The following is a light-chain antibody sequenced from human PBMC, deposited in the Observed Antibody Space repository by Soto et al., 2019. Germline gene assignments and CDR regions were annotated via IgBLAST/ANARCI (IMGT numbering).Light chain of an antibody. CDR1: QSISSY. V-gene: IGKV1-17*01. J-gene: IGKJ1*01. Sequence: DSRMTKTPSSLSASVGDRVTITCRASQSISSYLNWYQQKPGKAPKLLIYAASSLQSGVPSRFSGSGSGTEFTLTISSLQPEDFATYYCLQHNTYPWTSCQGTNVAIK. CDR3: LQHNTYPWT. CDR2: AAS.